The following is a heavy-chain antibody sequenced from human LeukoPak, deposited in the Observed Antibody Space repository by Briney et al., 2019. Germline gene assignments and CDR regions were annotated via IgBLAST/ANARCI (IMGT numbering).Heavy chain of an antibody. J-gene: IGHJ4*02. Sequence: PGGSLRLSCAASGLTVSSNYMSWVSQAPGKGLEWVSLIYSGGSTYYADSVKGRFTISRDNSKNTLYLQMNSLSAEDTAVYYCARTFVSGDGYKVGYFDYWGQGTLVTVSS. V-gene: IGHV3-53*01. CDR3: ARTFVSGDGYKVGYFDY. D-gene: IGHD5-24*01. CDR2: IYSGGST. CDR1: GLTVSSNY.